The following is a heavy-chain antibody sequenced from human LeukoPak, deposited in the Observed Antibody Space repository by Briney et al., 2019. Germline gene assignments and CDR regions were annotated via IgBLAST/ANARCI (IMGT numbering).Heavy chain of an antibody. V-gene: IGHV6-1*01. CDR2: TYYRSKWYN. D-gene: IGHD5-18*01. Sequence: SQTLSLTCALSGDIFSSNSAAWNWIRQSPARGLEWLGRTYYRSKWYNDYAVSVKNRITVNPDTSKNQFSLQLNSVTPEDTAVYYCARGYGYGFDYWGQGTLVTVSS. J-gene: IGHJ4*02. CDR3: ARGYGYGFDY. CDR1: GDIFSSNSAA.